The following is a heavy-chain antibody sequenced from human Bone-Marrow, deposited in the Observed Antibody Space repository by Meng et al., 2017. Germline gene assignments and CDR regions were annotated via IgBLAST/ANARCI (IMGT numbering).Heavy chain of an antibody. D-gene: IGHD5-24*01. CDR3: ARGDGYNRYFDY. CDR1: GGSITSDTYP. V-gene: IGHV4-30-2*01. CDR2: IYDGATA. J-gene: IGHJ4*02. Sequence: QLQLQESGPGLVKPSQTLSLSCALSGGSITSDTYPWSWIRQPPGKGLESIEYIYDGATAYYNPSLESRVTISVDRSKNQFSLKLSSVTAADTAVYYCARGDGYNRYFDYWGQGTLVTVSS.